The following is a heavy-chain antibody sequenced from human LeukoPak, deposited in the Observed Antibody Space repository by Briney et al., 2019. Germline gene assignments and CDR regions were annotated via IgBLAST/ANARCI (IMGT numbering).Heavy chain of an antibody. CDR2: IRYDGSNK. D-gene: IGHD1-26*01. Sequence: PGGSPRLSCAASGFTLSSYGMHWVRQAPGKGLEWVAFIRYDGSNKYYADSVKGRFTISRDNSKNTLYLQMNSLRAEDTAVYYCAKGDTTWELPHDYWGQGTLVTVSS. CDR3: AKGDTTWELPHDY. J-gene: IGHJ4*02. V-gene: IGHV3-30*02. CDR1: GFTLSSYG.